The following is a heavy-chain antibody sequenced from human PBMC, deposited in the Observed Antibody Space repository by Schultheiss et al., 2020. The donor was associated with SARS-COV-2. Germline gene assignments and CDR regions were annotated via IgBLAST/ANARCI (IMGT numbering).Heavy chain of an antibody. Sequence: SVKVSCKASGGTFSSYAISWVRQAPGQGLEWMGGIIPIFGTANYAQKFQGRVTITADESTSTAYMELSSLRSEDTAVYYCARDMTMVTIDAFDIWGQGTMVTVSS. CDR3: ARDMTMVTIDAFDI. CDR2: IIPIFGTA. J-gene: IGHJ3*02. CDR1: GGTFSSYA. D-gene: IGHD4-17*01. V-gene: IGHV1-69*13.